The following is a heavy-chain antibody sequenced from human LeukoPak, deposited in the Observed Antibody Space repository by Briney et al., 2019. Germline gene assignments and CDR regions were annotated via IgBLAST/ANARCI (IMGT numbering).Heavy chain of an antibody. CDR1: GYSFTTDW. D-gene: IGHD3-10*01. CDR3: ASFHISGKSYNGLHY. CDR2: IYPSYSDT. Sequence: GESLKISCKGHGYSFTTDWVGWVRQMPGKGLEWMVIIYPSYSDTRYSPSFQGQVTISADKSINTVYLHWNRLKASDTAMYYCASFHISGKSYNGLHYWGQGTLVTVSS. J-gene: IGHJ4*02. V-gene: IGHV5-51*01.